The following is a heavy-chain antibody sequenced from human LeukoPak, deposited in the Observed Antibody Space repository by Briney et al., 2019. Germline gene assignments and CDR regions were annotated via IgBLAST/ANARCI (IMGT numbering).Heavy chain of an antibody. CDR1: GGSISSSSYY. V-gene: IGHV4-39*01. J-gene: IGHJ4*02. CDR3: ARHFQPEYSSSPTEVDY. D-gene: IGHD6-6*01. CDR2: IYYSGST. Sequence: SETLSLTCTVSGGSISSSSYYWGWIRQPPGKGLEWIGSIYYSGSTYYNPSLKSRVTISEDTSKNQFSLKLSSVTAADTAVYYCARHFQPEYSSSPTEVDYWGQGTLVTVSS.